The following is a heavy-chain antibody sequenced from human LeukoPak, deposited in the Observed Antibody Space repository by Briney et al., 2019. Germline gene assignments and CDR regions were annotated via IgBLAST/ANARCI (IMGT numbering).Heavy chain of an antibody. CDR3: ASGGPSDAFDI. CDR1: GGTFSSYA. Sequence: SVKVSCKASGGTFSSYAISWVRQAPGQGLEWMGRIIPILGIANYAQKFQGRVTITADKSTSTAYMELSSLRSDDTAVYYCASGGPSDAFDIWGQGTMVTVSS. V-gene: IGHV1-69*04. J-gene: IGHJ3*02. CDR2: IIPILGIA. D-gene: IGHD3-16*01.